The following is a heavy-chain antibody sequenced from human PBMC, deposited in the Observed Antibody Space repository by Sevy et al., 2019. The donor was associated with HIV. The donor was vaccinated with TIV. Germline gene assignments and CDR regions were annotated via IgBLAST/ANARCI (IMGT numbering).Heavy chain of an antibody. CDR3: ARDRGYCRGGSCYSSRYFDY. CDR2: ISSSSSYT. Sequence: GGSLRLSCVASGFTFSDYYMSWIRQAPGKGLEWVSYISSSSSYTNHADSVKGRFTISRDNAKNSLYLQMNSLRAEDTAVYYCARDRGYCRGGSCYSSRYFDYWGQGTLVTVSS. CDR1: GFTFSDYY. V-gene: IGHV3-11*06. D-gene: IGHD2-15*01. J-gene: IGHJ4*02.